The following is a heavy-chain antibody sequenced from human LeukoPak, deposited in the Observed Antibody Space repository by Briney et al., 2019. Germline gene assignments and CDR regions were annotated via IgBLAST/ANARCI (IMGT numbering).Heavy chain of an antibody. V-gene: IGHV4-38-2*02. D-gene: IGHD4-17*01. J-gene: IGHJ3*02. CDR1: GYSIRSGYY. CDR3: ARGDGPDAFDI. Sequence: SETLSLTCTVSGYSIRSGYYWGWIRQPPGKGLEWLASIYHSGTAFYTPSLKSRVTMAVDTSKNQASLKLTSVTAADTAVYYCARGDGPDAFDIWGQGTMVTVSS. CDR2: IYHSGTA.